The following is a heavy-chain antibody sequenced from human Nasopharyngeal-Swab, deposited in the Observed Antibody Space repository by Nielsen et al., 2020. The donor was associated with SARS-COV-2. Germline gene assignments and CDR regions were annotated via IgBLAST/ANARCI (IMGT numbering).Heavy chain of an antibody. D-gene: IGHD6-6*01. CDR3: ARGIEYSSSSWFEY. J-gene: IGHJ4*02. CDR2: IFPLYGSV. Sequence: SVKVSCKTSGGTLTTYSIPWVRQAPGQVLEWMGRIFPLYGSVDYAQRFQGRVTITADESTNTAHMELSSLRSEDTAMYYCARGIEYSSSSWFEYWGQGTLVTVSS. V-gene: IGHV1-69*13. CDR1: GGTLTTYS.